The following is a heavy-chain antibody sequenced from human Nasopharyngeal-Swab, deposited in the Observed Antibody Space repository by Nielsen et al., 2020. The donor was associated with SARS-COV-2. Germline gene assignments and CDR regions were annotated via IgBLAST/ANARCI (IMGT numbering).Heavy chain of an antibody. CDR3: ARDLGYCSSTSCDTGENYYYYGMDV. CDR2: INPNSGGT. J-gene: IGHJ6*02. CDR1: GYTFTGYY. Sequence: ASVKVSCKASGYTFTGYYMHWVRQAPGQGLEWMGWINPNSGGTNYAQKFQGWVTMTRDTSISTAYMELSRLRSDDTAVYCCARDLGYCSSTSCDTGENYYYYGMDVWGQGTTVTVSS. V-gene: IGHV1-2*04. D-gene: IGHD2-2*02.